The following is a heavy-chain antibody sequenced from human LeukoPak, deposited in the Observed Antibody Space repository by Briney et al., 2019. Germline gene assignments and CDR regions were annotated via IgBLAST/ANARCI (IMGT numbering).Heavy chain of an antibody. V-gene: IGHV4-34*01. Sequence: PSETLSLTCAVYGGSFSGYYWSWIRQPPGKGLEWIGEINHSGSTNYNPSLKSRVTISVDTSKNQFSLKLSSVTAADTAVYYCARVSSSSPDNWFDPWGQGTLVTVSS. CDR1: GGSFSGYY. J-gene: IGHJ5*02. D-gene: IGHD6-6*01. CDR3: ARVSSSSPDNWFDP. CDR2: INHSGST.